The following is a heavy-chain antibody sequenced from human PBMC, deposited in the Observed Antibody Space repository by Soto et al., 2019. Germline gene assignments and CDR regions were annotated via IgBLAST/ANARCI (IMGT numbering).Heavy chain of an antibody. V-gene: IGHV3-30*18. CDR1: GFTFSSYG. CDR2: ISYDGSNK. CDR3: AKWDFDD. J-gene: IGHJ4*02. Sequence: PGGSLRLSCAASGFTFSSYGMNWVRQAPGKGLEWVAVISYDGSNKYYADSVKGRFTISRDNSKNTLYLQMNSLRAEDTAVYYCAKWDFDDWGQGTLVTVSS.